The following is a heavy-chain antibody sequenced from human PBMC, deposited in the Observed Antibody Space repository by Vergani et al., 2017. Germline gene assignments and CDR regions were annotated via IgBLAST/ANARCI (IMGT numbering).Heavy chain of an antibody. CDR3: AGHSTVGWLVKLGGIDP. D-gene: IGHD6-19*01. V-gene: IGHV4-39*01. J-gene: IGHJ5*02. CDR2: IYYSGST. CDR1: GASIRSSNYY. Sequence: QLQLQESGPGLVKPSATLSLTCSVSGASIRSSNYYWGWISQPPGKVLEWNASIYYSGSTYYNPSLKSRVTISVDTSKNQFSLKLSSVTAADTAVYFCAGHSTVGWLVKLGGIDPWGQGVLVTVSS.